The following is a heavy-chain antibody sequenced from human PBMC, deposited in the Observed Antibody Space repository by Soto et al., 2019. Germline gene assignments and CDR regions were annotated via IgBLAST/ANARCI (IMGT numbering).Heavy chain of an antibody. CDR1: GFPFNNYA. J-gene: IGHJ6*02. D-gene: IGHD4-4*01. CDR3: GKGHSDYPGDYNYYGMDI. CDR2: STGAGGST. Sequence: EVQLLESGGGLVQPGGSLRLSCADSGFPFNNYAINCVRQGPGKGLEWVAASTGAGGSTYNEDSVKGRFTVSRDNSKKTVYLQLDGLRAEDTAVYYCGKGHSDYPGDYNYYGMDIWGQGTTVTVSS. V-gene: IGHV3-23*01.